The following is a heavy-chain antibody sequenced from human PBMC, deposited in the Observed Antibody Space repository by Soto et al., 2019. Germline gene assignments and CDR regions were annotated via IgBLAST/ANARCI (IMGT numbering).Heavy chain of an antibody. CDR3: ATLRTVMITYSFGY. Sequence: EVQLLQSGGDLVQPGGSLRLSCAASGFTFSSYAMSWVRQAPGKGLEWVSGISGSGGSRYYADSVRGRFTISRDNAKNTLYLEMSSLRAWDTAVYYCATLRTVMITYSFGYWGQGTLVNVSS. V-gene: IGHV3-23*01. D-gene: IGHD3-16*01. CDR1: GFTFSSYA. J-gene: IGHJ4*02. CDR2: ISGSGGSR.